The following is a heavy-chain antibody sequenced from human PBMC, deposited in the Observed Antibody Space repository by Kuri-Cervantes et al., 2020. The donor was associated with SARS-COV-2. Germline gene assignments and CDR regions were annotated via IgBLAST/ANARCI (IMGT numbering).Heavy chain of an antibody. D-gene: IGHD3-10*01. J-gene: IGHJ4*02. CDR3: ARDHYWFGRLKPYYFDY. V-gene: IGHV1-18*01. CDR2: ISAYNGNT. Sequence: ASVKVSCKASGYTFTSYGISWVRQAPGQGLEWMGWISAYNGNTNYAQKLQGRVTMTTDTSTSTAYMELRSLRSEDTAVYYCARDHYWFGRLKPYYFDYWGQGTLVTVSS. CDR1: GYTFTSYG.